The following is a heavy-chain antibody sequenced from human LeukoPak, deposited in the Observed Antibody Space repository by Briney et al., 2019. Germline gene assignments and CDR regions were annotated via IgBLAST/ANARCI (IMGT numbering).Heavy chain of an antibody. Sequence: GGSLRLSCAASGFTFSSYGMHWVRQAPGKGLQWVAVISYDGSNKYFADSVKGRFTISRDNSKNTMHPQMNSLTAEDTAVYYCAKSRGPPRHHYYYFGMDVWGQGTTVTVSS. V-gene: IGHV3-30*18. J-gene: IGHJ6*02. D-gene: IGHD1-14*01. CDR1: GFTFSSYG. CDR2: ISYDGSNK. CDR3: AKSRGPPRHHYYYFGMDV.